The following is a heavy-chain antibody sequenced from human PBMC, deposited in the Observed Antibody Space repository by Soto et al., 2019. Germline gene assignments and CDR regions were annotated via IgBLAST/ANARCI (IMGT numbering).Heavy chain of an antibody. CDR1: GGTFSSYA. J-gene: IGHJ6*02. V-gene: IGHV1-69*13. CDR2: IIPIFGTA. Sequence: SVKVSCKASGGTFSSYAISWVRQAPGQGLEWMGGIIPIFGTANYAQKFQGRVTITADESTSTAYMELSSLRSEDTAVYYCARLIAANKNYYYYGMDVWGQGTTVTVSS. CDR3: ARLIAANKNYYYYGMDV. D-gene: IGHD6-6*01.